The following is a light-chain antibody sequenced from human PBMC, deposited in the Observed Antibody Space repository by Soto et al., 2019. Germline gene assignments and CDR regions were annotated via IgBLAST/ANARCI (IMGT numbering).Light chain of an antibody. CDR3: QQYDNLLRNT. V-gene: IGKV1-33*01. Sequence: DIQMTQSPSSLSASVGDRVTITCQASQDISNYINWYQQKPGKAPKLLIYDASNLETGVPSRFSGSGSGTDFTFTISSLQPEDIATDVCQQYDNLLRNTFGQGTKLEIK. CDR2: DAS. J-gene: IGKJ2*01. CDR1: QDISNY.